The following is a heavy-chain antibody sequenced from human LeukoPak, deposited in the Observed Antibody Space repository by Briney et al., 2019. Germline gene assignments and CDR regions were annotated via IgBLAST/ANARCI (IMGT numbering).Heavy chain of an antibody. CDR1: GGSLSGYY. V-gene: IGHV4-34*01. D-gene: IGHD3-10*01. Sequence: KPSETLSLTCAVYGGSLSGYYWSWIRQPPGKGLEWIGEINHSGSTNYNPSLKSRVTISVDTSKNQFSLKLSSVTAADTAVYYCARHGGSGSYYLPNWFDPWGQGTLVTVSS. J-gene: IGHJ5*02. CDR3: ARHGGSGSYYLPNWFDP. CDR2: INHSGST.